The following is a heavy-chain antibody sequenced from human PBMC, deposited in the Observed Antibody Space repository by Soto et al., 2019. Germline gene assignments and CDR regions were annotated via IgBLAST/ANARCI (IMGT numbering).Heavy chain of an antibody. D-gene: IGHD3-10*01. V-gene: IGHV1-3*01. CDR3: ARSESLDC. CDR1: GYTFTNSL. CDR2: INAGNGDT. Sequence: ASVKVSCKTSGYTFTNSLMYWVRQAPGQRLEWMGWINAGNGDTKYSQKFQGRVTITRDTSASTVYMELRSLTFEDTAVYYCARSESLDCWGQGTLVTVSS. J-gene: IGHJ4*02.